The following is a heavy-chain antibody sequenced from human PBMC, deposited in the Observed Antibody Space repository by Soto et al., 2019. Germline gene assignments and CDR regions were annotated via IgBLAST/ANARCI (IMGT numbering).Heavy chain of an antibody. J-gene: IGHJ4*02. CDR2: TGSGTGPG. D-gene: IGHD2-15*01. CDR3: ARRHSGGFFRFFDS. Sequence: SVKVSCKASGGSPSTNPISWVRQAPGQGLEWMGGTGSGTGPGNHAQKFQGRLTVTADKSTSTVYMELTNLSSEDTAVYYCARRHSGGFFRFFDSWGQGTLVTVSS. CDR1: GGSPSTNP. V-gene: IGHV1-69*06.